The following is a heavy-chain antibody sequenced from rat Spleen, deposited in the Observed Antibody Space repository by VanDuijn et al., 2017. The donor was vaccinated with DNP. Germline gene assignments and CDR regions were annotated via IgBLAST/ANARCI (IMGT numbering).Heavy chain of an antibody. Sequence: QVQLKESGPGLVQPSQTLSLTCTVSGFPLTSYHVHWVRQPPGKGLEWMGVMWSDGDTSYNSALKSRLSISRDTSKCQVFLKMDSLQTEDTAIYYCSRYGDYSALDAWGQGTSVTVSS. D-gene: IGHD1-11*01. CDR3: SRYGDYSALDA. V-gene: IGHV2-32*01. CDR1: GFPLTSYH. J-gene: IGHJ4*01. CDR2: MWSDGDT.